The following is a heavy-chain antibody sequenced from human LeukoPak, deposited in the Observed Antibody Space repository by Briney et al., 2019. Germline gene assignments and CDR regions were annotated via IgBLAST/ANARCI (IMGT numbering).Heavy chain of an antibody. Sequence: GGSLRLSCAASGFTFSSYSMNWVRQAPGKGLEWVSYISSSSSTIYYADSVKGRFTISRYNAKNSLYLQLNNLRAEDTAVYYCATRKCSISACRASSHHCMDFWGKGTTVIVFS. CDR1: GFTFSSYS. D-gene: IGHD3-10*01. CDR2: ISSSSSTI. CDR3: ATRKCSISACRASSHHCMDF. J-gene: IGHJ6*03. V-gene: IGHV3-48*04.